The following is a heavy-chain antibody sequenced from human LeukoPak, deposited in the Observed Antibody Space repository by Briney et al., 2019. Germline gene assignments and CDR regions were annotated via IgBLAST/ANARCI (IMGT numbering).Heavy chain of an antibody. J-gene: IGHJ4*02. Sequence: SSVKVSCKASGGTFSSYAISWVRQAPGQGLEWMGGIIPIFGTANYAQKFQGRVTITTDESTSTAYMELSSLRSEDTAVYYCARGEFEPNLFDYWGQGTLVTVSS. D-gene: IGHD1-14*01. V-gene: IGHV1-69*05. CDR1: GGTFSSYA. CDR2: IIPIFGTA. CDR3: ARGEFEPNLFDY.